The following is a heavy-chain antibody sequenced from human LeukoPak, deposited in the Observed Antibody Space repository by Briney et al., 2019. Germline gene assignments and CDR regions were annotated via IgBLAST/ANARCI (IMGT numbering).Heavy chain of an antibody. CDR2: ISSNGGST. CDR3: ARDSIYCSSTSCYPYFQH. D-gene: IGHD2-2*01. V-gene: IGHV3-64*01. Sequence: PGGSLRLSCAASGFTFSSYAMHWVRQAPGKGLEFVSAISSNGGSTYYANSVKGRFTISRDNSKNTLYPQMGSLRAEDMAVYYCARDSIYCSSTSCYPYFQHGGQGTLATVS. CDR1: GFTFSSYA. J-gene: IGHJ1*01.